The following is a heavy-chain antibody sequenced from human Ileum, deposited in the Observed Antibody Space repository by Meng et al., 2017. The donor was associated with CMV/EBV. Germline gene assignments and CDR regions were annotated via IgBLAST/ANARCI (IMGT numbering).Heavy chain of an antibody. CDR2: SYYRSKWYN. CDR3: ARYVYGHYYFDY. D-gene: IGHD3-10*02. J-gene: IGHJ4*02. Sequence: SLTCAISGDSVSSNSAAWNWIRQSPSRGLEWLGRSYYRSKWYNDYAVSVKSRITINPDTSKNQYSLQLNSVTPEDTAVYYCARYVYGHYYFDYWGQGTLVTVSS. CDR1: GDSVSSNSAA. V-gene: IGHV6-1*01.